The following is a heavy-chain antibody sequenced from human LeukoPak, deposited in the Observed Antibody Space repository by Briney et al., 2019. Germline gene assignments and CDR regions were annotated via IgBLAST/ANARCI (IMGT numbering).Heavy chain of an antibody. V-gene: IGHV3-23*01. CDR1: GFTFKSYD. D-gene: IGHD3-22*01. CDR2: IRGSGIST. CDR3: ARDATNYYDSSGYQPSSYYYYYMDV. Sequence: GGSLRLSCAASGFTFKSYDMSWVRQVPGKGLEWVSGIRGSGISTYYADSVKGRFTISRDNSKNMLYLLMNSLRAEDTAVYYCARDATNYYDSSGYQPSSYYYYYMDVWGKGTTVTISS. J-gene: IGHJ6*03.